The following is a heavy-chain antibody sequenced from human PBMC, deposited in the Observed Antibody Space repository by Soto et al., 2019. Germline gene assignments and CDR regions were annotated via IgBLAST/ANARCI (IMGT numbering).Heavy chain of an antibody. J-gene: IGHJ4*02. CDR2: ISSSSSTI. CDR1: GFTFSSYS. CDR3: ARANYYGAPGDFDC. Sequence: GGSLRLSCAASGFTFSSYSMNWVRQAPGKGLEWVSYISSSSSTIYYADSVKGRFTISRDNAKNSLYLQMNSLRAEDTAVYYCARANYYGAPGDFDCWGQGTLVTVSS. D-gene: IGHD3-10*01. V-gene: IGHV3-48*01.